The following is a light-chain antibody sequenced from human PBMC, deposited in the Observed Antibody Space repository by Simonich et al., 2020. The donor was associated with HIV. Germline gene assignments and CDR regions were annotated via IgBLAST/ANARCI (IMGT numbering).Light chain of an antibody. CDR1: QSITNY. CDR3: QQANTFPRT. V-gene: IGKV1-39*01. J-gene: IGKJ1*01. CDR2: AAS. Sequence: DIQMTQSPSSLSASVGDRVTITYRASQSITNYFNWYQQKPGKAPKLLIYAASSLQSGVSSRFSGSGSGTDFTLTISSLQPEDFATYYCQQANTFPRTFGQGTKVEIK.